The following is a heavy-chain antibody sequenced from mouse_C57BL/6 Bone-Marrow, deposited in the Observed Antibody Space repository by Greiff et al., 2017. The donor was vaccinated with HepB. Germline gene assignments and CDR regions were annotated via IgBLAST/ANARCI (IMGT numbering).Heavy chain of an antibody. CDR3: GRVSLPAY. CDR1: GYTFTSYW. V-gene: IGHV1-69*01. Sequence: VQLQQPGAELVMPGASVKLSCKASGYTFTSYWMHWVKQRPGQGLEWIGEIDPSDSYTNYNQKFKGKSTLTVDKSSSTAYMQLSSLTSEDAAVYYCGRVSLPAYWGQGTLVTVAA. J-gene: IGHJ3*01. CDR2: IDPSDSYT.